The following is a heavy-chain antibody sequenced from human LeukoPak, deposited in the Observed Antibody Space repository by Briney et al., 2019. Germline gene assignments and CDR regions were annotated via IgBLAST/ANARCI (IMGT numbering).Heavy chain of an antibody. J-gene: IGHJ4*02. Sequence: GGSLRLSCAASGFTFSSYSMNWVRQAPGKGLEWVSYISSRSATIYYANSVKGRFTISRDNAKNSLYLQMNSLRAEDTAVYYCARDPLSSSSFDLWGQGTLVTVSS. V-gene: IGHV3-48*01. CDR1: GFTFSSYS. CDR3: ARDPLSSSSFDL. CDR2: ISSRSATI. D-gene: IGHD6-13*01.